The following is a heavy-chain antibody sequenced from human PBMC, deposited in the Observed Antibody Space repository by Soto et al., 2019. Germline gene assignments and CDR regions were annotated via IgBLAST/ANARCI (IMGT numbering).Heavy chain of an antibody. Sequence: PGGSLRLSCPASGFTFSSYSMHWVGQAPGKGLEWVSSIGTRSAIYYPDSVKGRFTIYRDNAKNSLSLQMNSMTAEDTAVYYCAREETAWPLAYGLDVWGQGTTVTVSS. J-gene: IGHJ6*02. CDR3: AREETAWPLAYGLDV. CDR2: IGTRSAI. V-gene: IGHV3-21*01. CDR1: GFTFSSYS. D-gene: IGHD2-21*02.